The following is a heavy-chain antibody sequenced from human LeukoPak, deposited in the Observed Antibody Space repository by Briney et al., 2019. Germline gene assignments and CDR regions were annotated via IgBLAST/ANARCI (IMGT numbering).Heavy chain of an antibody. CDR1: GFTFSSYA. J-gene: IGHJ4*02. CDR2: ISGSGGST. CDR3: ARDSRDYSTDY. D-gene: IGHD4-11*01. V-gene: IGHV3-23*01. Sequence: GGSLRLSCAASGFTFSSYAMSWVRQAPGKGLEWVSAISGSGGSTYYADSVKGRFTISRDNSKNTLYLQMNSLRAEVTAVYYCARDSRDYSTDYWGQGTLVTVSS.